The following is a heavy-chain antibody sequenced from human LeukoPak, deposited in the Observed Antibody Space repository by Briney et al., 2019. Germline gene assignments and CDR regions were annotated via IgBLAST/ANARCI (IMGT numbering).Heavy chain of an antibody. V-gene: IGHV4-59*11. CDR1: DDSFSSHY. CDR2: ISYIGST. J-gene: IGHJ3*02. Sequence: SETLSLTCAVSDDSFSSHYWTWIRQPPGKGLEWIRYISYIGSTNYNPSLKSRVTISIDTSRNQFSLRLSSVPAADTAVYYCARDLVTVTKGFDIWGQGTMVSVSS. CDR3: ARDLVTVTKGFDI. D-gene: IGHD4-17*01.